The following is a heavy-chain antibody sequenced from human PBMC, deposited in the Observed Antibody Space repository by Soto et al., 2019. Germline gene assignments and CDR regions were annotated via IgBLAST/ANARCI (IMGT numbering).Heavy chain of an antibody. CDR3: ARGVQH. CDR2: INHSGST. V-gene: IGHV4-34*01. CDR1: GGSFSGYY. Sequence: SETLSLTCAVYGGSFSGYYWSWIRQPPGKGLEWIGEINHSGSTNYNPSLKSRVTISVDTSKNQFSLKLSSVTAADTAVYYCARGVQHWGQGTLVTVSS. J-gene: IGHJ1*01.